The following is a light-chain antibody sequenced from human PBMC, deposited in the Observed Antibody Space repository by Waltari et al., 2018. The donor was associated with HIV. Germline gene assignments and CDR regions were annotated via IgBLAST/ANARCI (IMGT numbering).Light chain of an antibody. CDR2: DVG. Sequence: QSALTQPRSVSGSPGQSVPTSCTGTSSDVGGYYYFSWYHQHPGKVPQPLIFDVGKPPSAVPDRFSGYKSGNTASLTISGLQAEDEADYYCCAYAGTFNWVFGGGTKLTVL. J-gene: IGLJ3*02. V-gene: IGLV2-11*01. CDR1: SSDVGGYYY. CDR3: CAYAGTFNWV.